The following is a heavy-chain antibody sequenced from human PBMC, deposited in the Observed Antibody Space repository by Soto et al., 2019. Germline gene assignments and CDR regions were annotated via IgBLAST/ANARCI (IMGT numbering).Heavy chain of an antibody. V-gene: IGHV4-34*01. CDR2: INHSGST. CDR1: GGSFSGYY. J-gene: IGHJ5*02. Sequence: SETLSLTCAVYGGSFSGYYWSWIRQPPGKGLEWIGEINHSGSTNYNPSLKSRVTISVDTSKNQFSLKLSSVTAADTAVYYFARARGYCSGGSCYNWFDPWGQGALVTVSS. CDR3: ARARGYCSGGSCYNWFDP. D-gene: IGHD2-15*01.